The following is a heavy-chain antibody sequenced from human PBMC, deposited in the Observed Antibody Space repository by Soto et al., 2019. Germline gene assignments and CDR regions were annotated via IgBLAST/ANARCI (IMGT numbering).Heavy chain of an antibody. D-gene: IGHD3-22*01. CDR3: ERDRLRGYDSSGFYS. V-gene: IGHV1-18*01. Sequence: QVQLVQSGAELRKPGASVKVSCKASGYSFSSYGINWVRQAPGQGLEWMGWINTYNGNRNYAQKFEDRVTMTTATSTNTVYMELRSLKSDDTAIYYCERDRLRGYDSSGFYSWGQGTLVTVSS. CDR1: GYSFSSYG. CDR2: INTYNGNR. J-gene: IGHJ4*02.